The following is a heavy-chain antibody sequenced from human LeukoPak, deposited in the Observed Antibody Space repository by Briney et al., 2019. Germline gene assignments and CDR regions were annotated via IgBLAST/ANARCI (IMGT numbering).Heavy chain of an antibody. V-gene: IGHV1-18*01. D-gene: IGHD6-6*01. J-gene: IGHJ4*02. Sequence: GASVKVSCKASGYTFTSYGMSWVRQAPGQGLEWMGSFRLSHSHTHYPQTFQGTLTITTHTSASTAYMELRSLSSDDTAVYYCVRDAITGRLTVDYWGQGTLVTVSS. CDR1: GYTFTSYG. CDR3: VRDAITGRLTVDY. CDR2: FRLSHSHT.